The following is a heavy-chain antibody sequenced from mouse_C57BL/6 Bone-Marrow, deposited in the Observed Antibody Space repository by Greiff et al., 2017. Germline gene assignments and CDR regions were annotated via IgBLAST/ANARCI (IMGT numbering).Heavy chain of an antibody. D-gene: IGHD1-1*01. Sequence: QVQLKQPGAELVMPGASVKLSCKASGYTFTSYWMHWVKQRPGQGLEWIGEIDPSDSYTNYNQKFKGKSTLTVDKSSSTAYMQLSSLTSEDSAVYYWAITTVVAHLYFDVWGTGTTVTVTS. CDR1: GYTFTSYW. CDR2: IDPSDSYT. J-gene: IGHJ1*03. V-gene: IGHV1-69*01. CDR3: AITTVVAHLYFDV.